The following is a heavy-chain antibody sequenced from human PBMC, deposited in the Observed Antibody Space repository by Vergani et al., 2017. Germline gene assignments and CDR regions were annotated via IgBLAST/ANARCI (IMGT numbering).Heavy chain of an antibody. CDR1: GGSFTSYH. D-gene: IGHD4-11*01. CDR3: ARVNTETNGHLYYYYYMDV. J-gene: IGHJ6*03. V-gene: IGHV4-34*01. CDR2: IDHTGRP. Sequence: QVQLQQWGGGLLKPSETLSLTCVVNGGSFTSYHWTWIRQSPGEGLEWVGDIDHTGRPDYNPSLKSRLTMSVDKSRNQFSLMVNSVTATDTAIYFCARVNTETNGHLYYYYYMDVWGQGTAVTVS.